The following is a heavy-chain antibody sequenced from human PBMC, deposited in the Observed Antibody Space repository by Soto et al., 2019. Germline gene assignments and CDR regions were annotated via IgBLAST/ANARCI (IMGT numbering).Heavy chain of an antibody. CDR1: GYTFTNYY. D-gene: IGHD3-10*01. CDR2: SYPSGGST. Sequence: ASVKVSCKASGYTFTNYYMHWVRQAPGQGLEWMGISYPSGGSTRNAQKFQGRVTMTRDTSTSTVYMELSSLRSEDTAVYYCARDFSGPMDYWGRGTLVTVSS. J-gene: IGHJ4*02. CDR3: ARDFSGPMDY. V-gene: IGHV1-46*01.